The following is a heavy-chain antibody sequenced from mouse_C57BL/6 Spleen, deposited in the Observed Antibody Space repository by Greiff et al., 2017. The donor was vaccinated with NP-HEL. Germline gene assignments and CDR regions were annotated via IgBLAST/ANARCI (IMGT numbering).Heavy chain of an antibody. CDR3: TREDYGPWFAY. J-gene: IGHJ3*01. CDR2: IDPETGGT. V-gene: IGHV1-15*01. Sequence: QVQLQQSGAELVRPGASVTLSCKASGYTFTDYEMHWVKQTPVHGLEWIGAIDPETGGTAYNQKFKGKAILTADKSSGTAYMELRSLTSEDSAVYYCTREDYGPWFAYWGQGTLVTVSA. CDR1: GYTFTDYE. D-gene: IGHD1-1*02.